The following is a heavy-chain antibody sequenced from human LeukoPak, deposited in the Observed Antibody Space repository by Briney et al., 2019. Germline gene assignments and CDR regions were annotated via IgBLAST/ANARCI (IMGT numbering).Heavy chain of an antibody. CDR2: IYYSGST. Sequence: PSETLSLICTVSGGSISSYYWSWLRQPPGKGLEGIGYIYYSGSTNYNPSLKSRVTISVDTSKNQFSLKLSSVTAADTAVYYCARVKQWLAPFDYWGQGTLVTVSS. D-gene: IGHD6-19*01. V-gene: IGHV4-59*01. CDR1: GGSISSYY. J-gene: IGHJ4*02. CDR3: ARVKQWLAPFDY.